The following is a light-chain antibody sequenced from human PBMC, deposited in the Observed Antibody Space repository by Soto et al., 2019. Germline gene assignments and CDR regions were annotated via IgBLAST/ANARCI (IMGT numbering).Light chain of an antibody. CDR1: QSISNW. J-gene: IGKJ2*01. CDR2: KAS. V-gene: IGKV1-5*03. Sequence: DIQMTQSPSTLSASVGDRVTITCRASQSISNWLAWYQQKTGKAPKLLIYKASSLKSWVPSRFSGNGPGSEFPLTITSLQPDHFATYFCHHYNSYSPGYTFGHGTKLQIK. CDR3: HHYNSYSPGYT.